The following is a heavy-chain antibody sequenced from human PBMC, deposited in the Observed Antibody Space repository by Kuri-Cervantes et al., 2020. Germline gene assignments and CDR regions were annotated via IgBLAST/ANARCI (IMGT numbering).Heavy chain of an antibody. V-gene: IGHV3-9*01. J-gene: IGHJ4*02. CDR3: ARVGTGTSWSYFDY. Sequence: GGSLRLSCAASGFTFDDYAMHWVRQAPGKGLEWVSGISWNSGSIGYADSVKGRFTISRDNAKNSLYLQMNSLRAEDTALYYCARVGTGTSWSYFDYWGQGTLVTVSS. CDR2: ISWNSGSI. CDR1: GFTFDDYA. D-gene: IGHD1-7*01.